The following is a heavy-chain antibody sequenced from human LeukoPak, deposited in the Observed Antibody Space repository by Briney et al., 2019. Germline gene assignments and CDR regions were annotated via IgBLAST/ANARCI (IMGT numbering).Heavy chain of an antibody. CDR2: IYHSGST. CDR3: ARRGVVTFDY. V-gene: IGHV4-38-2*02. Sequence: SETLSLTCTVSGYSISSGYYWGWIRQPPGKGLEWIGSIYHSGSTYYNPSLKSRVTISVDTSKNQFSLKLSSVTAPDTAVHYCARRGVVTFDYWGQGTLVTVSS. J-gene: IGHJ4*02. CDR1: GYSISSGYY. D-gene: IGHD3-3*01.